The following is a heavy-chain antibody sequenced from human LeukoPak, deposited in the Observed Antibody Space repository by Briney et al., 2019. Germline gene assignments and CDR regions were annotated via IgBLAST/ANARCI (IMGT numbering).Heavy chain of an antibody. CDR1: GYTFTGYY. D-gene: IGHD2-15*01. CDR3: ARWGLRYCSGGSCYSWFDP. Sequence: ASVKVSCKASGYTFTGYYMHWVRQAPGQGLEWMGWINPNSGGTNYAQKFQGRVTMTRDTSISTAYMELSRLRSDDTAVYYCARWGLRYCSGGSCYSWFDPWGQGTLVAVSS. V-gene: IGHV1-2*02. CDR2: INPNSGGT. J-gene: IGHJ5*02.